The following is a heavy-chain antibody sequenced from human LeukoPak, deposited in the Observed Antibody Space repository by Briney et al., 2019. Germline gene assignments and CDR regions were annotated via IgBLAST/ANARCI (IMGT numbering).Heavy chain of an antibody. V-gene: IGHV1-18*01. D-gene: IGHD1-26*01. CDR3: ARTYSGSYYWPLGSSDI. CDR1: GYTFTNYG. J-gene: IGHJ3*02. Sequence: ASVNVSCKASGYTFTNYGINWVRQAPGQGLEWMGWISSYNGNTNYAQKLQGRVTMTTDTSTSTAYMELRSLRSDATAVYFCARTYSGSYYWPLGSSDIWGQGTMVTVSS. CDR2: ISSYNGNT.